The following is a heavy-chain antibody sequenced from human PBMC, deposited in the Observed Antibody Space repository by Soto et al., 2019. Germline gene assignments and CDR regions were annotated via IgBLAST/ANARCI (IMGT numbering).Heavy chain of an antibody. CDR2: VYHTDSYS. CDR1: GSSSTNYR. D-gene: IGHD3-10*01. J-gene: IGHJ6*03. Sequence: GAALKISCKGSGSSSTNYRITWMRQMPGKGLEWLWRVYHTDSYSTYSPSFQGHGTISADKSISTAYLQGSGLKASDTAMYYCARDSYYFLWNNFSYHPYSMHVCGKGTALTGS. CDR3: ARDSYYFLWNNFSYHPYSMHV. V-gene: IGHV5-10-1*01.